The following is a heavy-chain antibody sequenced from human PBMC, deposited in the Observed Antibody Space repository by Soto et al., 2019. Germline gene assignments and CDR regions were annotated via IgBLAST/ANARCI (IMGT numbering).Heavy chain of an antibody. CDR1: GGSVSSGSYY. CDR2: IYYSGST. Sequence: PSETLSLTCTVSGGSVSSGSYYWSWIRQPPGKGLEWIGYIYYSGSTNYNPSLKSRVTTSVDTSKNQFSLKLSSVTAADTAVYYCAGEPEIAVAGKFRFDPWGQGTLVTVSS. V-gene: IGHV4-61*01. J-gene: IGHJ5*02. D-gene: IGHD6-19*01. CDR3: AGEPEIAVAGKFRFDP.